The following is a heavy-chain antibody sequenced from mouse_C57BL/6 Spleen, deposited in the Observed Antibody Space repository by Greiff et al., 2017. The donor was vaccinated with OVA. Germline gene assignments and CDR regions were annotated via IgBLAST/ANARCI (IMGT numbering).Heavy chain of an antibody. J-gene: IGHJ4*01. CDR2: INPNNGGT. V-gene: IGHV1-22*01. CDR1: GYTFTDYN. D-gene: IGHD2-3*01. CDR3: ARDGYYLYYAMDY. Sequence: EVQGVESGPELVKPGASVKMSCKASGYTFTDYNMHWVKQSHGKSLEWIGYINPNNGGTSYNQKFKGKATLTVNKSSSTAYMELRSLTSEDSAVYYCARDGYYLYYAMDYWGQGTSVTVSS.